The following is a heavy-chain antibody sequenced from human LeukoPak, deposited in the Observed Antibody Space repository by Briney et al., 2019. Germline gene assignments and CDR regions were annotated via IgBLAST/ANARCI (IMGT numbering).Heavy chain of an antibody. J-gene: IGHJ5*02. CDR1: GYTLTELS. CDR3: ATAGGYCSSTSCYPVS. CDR2: FDPEDGET. Sequence: GASVKVSCKVSGYTLTELSMHWVRQAPGKGLEWMVGFDPEDGETIYAQKFQGRVTMTEDTSTDTAYMELSSLRSEDTAVYYCATAGGYCSSTSCYPVSWGQGTLVTVSS. V-gene: IGHV1-24*01. D-gene: IGHD2-2*01.